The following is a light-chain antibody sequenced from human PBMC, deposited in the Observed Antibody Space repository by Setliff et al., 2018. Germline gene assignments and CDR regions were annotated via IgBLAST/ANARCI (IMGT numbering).Light chain of an antibody. CDR3: GSYTSINTLLYI. Sequence: QSALTQPASVSGSPGQSITISCTGTSGDVGGYDYVSWYQQHPGKAPKLMIYDVSNRPSGVSNRFSGSKSGNTASLTISGLQAEDEADYYCGSYTSINTLLYIFGTGTKGTV. J-gene: IGLJ1*01. CDR1: SGDVGGYDY. CDR2: DVS. V-gene: IGLV2-14*01.